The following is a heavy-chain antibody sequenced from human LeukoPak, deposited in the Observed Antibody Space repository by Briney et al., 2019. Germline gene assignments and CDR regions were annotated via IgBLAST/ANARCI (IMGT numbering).Heavy chain of an antibody. D-gene: IGHD3-16*01. Sequence: GGSLRLSCAASGFSFDDYDMSWVRQASGKGLEWVSGINWNGGSTGYADSVKGRFTISRDNAKNSLYLQMSSLRAEDTALHYCAREEGGYFDYWGQGTLVTVSS. CDR3: AREEGGYFDY. V-gene: IGHV3-20*04. CDR2: INWNGGST. CDR1: GFSFDDYD. J-gene: IGHJ4*02.